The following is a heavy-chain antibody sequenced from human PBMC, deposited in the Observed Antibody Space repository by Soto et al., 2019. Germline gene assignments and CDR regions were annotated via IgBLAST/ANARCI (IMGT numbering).Heavy chain of an antibody. Sequence: SETLSLTCTVSGGSITSYYWSWIRQPPGKGLEWIGHIYYRGNTNYNSSLKSRLTISADTSKNQFSLKLSSVTAADTAVYFCARFDQVAHYFAFWGQGTLVTVSS. CDR2: IYYRGNT. V-gene: IGHV4-59*01. CDR1: GGSITSYY. CDR3: ARFDQVAHYFAF. J-gene: IGHJ4*02.